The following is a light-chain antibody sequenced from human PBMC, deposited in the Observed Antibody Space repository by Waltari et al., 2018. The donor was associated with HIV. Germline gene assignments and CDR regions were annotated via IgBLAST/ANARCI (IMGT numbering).Light chain of an antibody. CDR2: GNT. J-gene: IGLJ2*01. CDR1: GSNMGAGSD. Sequence: QSVLTQPPSVSGAPGQRVAISCTGGGSNMGAGSDVHWYQQLPGTAPKPLIYGNTNRPSGVPDRFSGSKSGTSASLAITGLQAEDEADYYCQSFDSSLNGILFGGGTKLTVL. V-gene: IGLV1-40*01. CDR3: QSFDSSLNGIL.